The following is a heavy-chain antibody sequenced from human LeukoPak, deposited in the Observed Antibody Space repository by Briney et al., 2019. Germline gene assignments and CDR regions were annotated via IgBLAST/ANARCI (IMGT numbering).Heavy chain of an antibody. Sequence: GGSLRLSCAASGFTFSSYSMNWVRQAPGKGLEWVSSISSSSSYIYYADSVKGRFTISRDNAKNSLYLQMNSLRAEDTAVYYCASWHDTPGAFDIWGQGTMVTVSS. CDR1: GFTFSSYS. V-gene: IGHV3-21*01. CDR3: ASWHDTPGAFDI. CDR2: ISSSSSYI. J-gene: IGHJ3*02.